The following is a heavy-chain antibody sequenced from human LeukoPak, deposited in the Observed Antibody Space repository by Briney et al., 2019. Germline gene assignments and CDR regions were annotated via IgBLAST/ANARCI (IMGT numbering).Heavy chain of an antibody. CDR2: INTCNGNT. Sequence: ASVKVSCKASGYTVTSYAMHWVGQAPGQRLEWMGWINTCNGNTKYSKKFQGRVTITTDTSASTAYMELSSLRSEDTAVYYCARGGRRYFDYFDYWGQGTLVTVSS. CDR1: GYTVTSYA. J-gene: IGHJ4*02. V-gene: IGHV1-3*04. D-gene: IGHD3-9*01. CDR3: ARGGRRYFDYFDY.